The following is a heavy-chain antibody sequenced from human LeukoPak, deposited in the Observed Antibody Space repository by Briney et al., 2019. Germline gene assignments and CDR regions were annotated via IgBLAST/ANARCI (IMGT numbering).Heavy chain of an antibody. Sequence: PLETLSLTCTVSGGSISSYYWTWIRQPPGKGLEWIGYMFYSGSSNYNPSLRSRVTISVDTSKNQISLKLSSVTAADTAVYYCARFNRNSSGWIDYWGQGTLVTVSS. D-gene: IGHD6-19*01. CDR3: ARFNRNSSGWIDY. CDR1: GGSISSYY. CDR2: MFYSGSS. V-gene: IGHV4-59*01. J-gene: IGHJ4*02.